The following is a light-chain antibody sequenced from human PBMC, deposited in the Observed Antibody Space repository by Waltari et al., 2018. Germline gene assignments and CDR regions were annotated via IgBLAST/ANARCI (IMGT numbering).Light chain of an antibody. Sequence: EIVLTQSPDTLSLSPGDRATLSCRARQSVSGNYLALLKQRPGLAPRLLIVIASSSANGTPDRFSGSASGTDFPLTISSLEPEDFAVYYCQQYGNSPWTFGQWTKVEIK. V-gene: IGKV3-20*01. J-gene: IGKJ1*01. CDR2: IAS. CDR1: QSVSGNY. CDR3: QQYGNSPWT.